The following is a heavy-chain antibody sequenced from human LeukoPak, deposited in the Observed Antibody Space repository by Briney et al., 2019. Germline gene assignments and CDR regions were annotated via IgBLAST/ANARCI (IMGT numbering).Heavy chain of an antibody. V-gene: IGHV3-53*01. J-gene: IGHJ4*02. CDR2: IYSGGST. Sequence: TGGSLRLSCAASGFTVSSNYMSWVRQAPGKGLEWVSVIYSGGSTYYADSVKGRFTISRDNSKNTLDLQMNSVRAEDTAVYYCARGRDGYNFGYWGQGTLVTVSP. CDR3: ARGRDGYNFGY. D-gene: IGHD5-24*01. CDR1: GFTVSSNY.